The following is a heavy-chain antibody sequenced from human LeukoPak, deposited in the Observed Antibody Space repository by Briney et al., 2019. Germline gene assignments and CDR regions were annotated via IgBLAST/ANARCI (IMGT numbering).Heavy chain of an antibody. J-gene: IGHJ3*02. CDR2: IYYSGST. D-gene: IGHD3-3*01. CDR1: GGSISSSSYY. V-gene: IGHV4-39*07. CDR3: ARVLRFLEWLPHAFDI. Sequence: SETLSLTCTVSGGSISSSSYYWGWIRQPPGQGLEWIGNIYYSGSTDYNPSLKSRVTISVDTSKNQFSLKLSSVTAADTAVYYCARVLRFLEWLPHAFDIWGQGTMVTVSS.